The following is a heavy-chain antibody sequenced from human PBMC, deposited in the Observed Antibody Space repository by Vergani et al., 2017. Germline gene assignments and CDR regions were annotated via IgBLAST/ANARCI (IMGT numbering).Heavy chain of an antibody. J-gene: IGHJ5*02. Sequence: QVQLVASGGGLVRPGGSLRLSCAASGFIFSDCYMTWIRQTPGQGLEWLAHIRDGGETKMYAESLKGRFTVSRDNTKNLLILQMKTLKVDDTATYYCGRKQSPASLMDKPIDIWGQGTLVTVSS. V-gene: IGHV3-11*01. CDR3: GRKQSPASLMDKPIDI. CDR2: IRDGGETK. D-gene: IGHD1/OR15-1a*01. CDR1: GFIFSDCY.